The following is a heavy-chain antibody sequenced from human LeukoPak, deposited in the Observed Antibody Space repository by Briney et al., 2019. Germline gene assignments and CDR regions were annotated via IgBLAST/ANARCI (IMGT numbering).Heavy chain of an antibody. J-gene: IGHJ4*02. CDR1: GFTFDDYG. D-gene: IGHD2-21*01. Sequence: PGGSLRLSCAASGFTFDDYGMSWVRQAPGKGLEWVSGINWNGGSTGYADSVKGRFTVSRDNAKSSLYLQMSSLRADDTAVYYCARECLTCGGDSYDYWGQGALVTVSS. V-gene: IGHV3-20*04. CDR2: INWNGGST. CDR3: ARECLTCGGDSYDY.